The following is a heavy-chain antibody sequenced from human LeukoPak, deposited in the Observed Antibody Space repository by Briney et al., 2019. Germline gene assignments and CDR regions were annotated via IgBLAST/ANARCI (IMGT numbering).Heavy chain of an antibody. D-gene: IGHD4-17*01. CDR3: AKVERGLLTVTTLFDY. Sequence: PGGSLRLSCAASGFTFSSYAMSWVRQAPGKGLQWVSATSGSGGTTYYADSVKGRFTISRDNSKNTLYLQMNSLSAEDTAVYFCAKVERGLLTVTTLFDYWGQGTLVTVSS. J-gene: IGHJ4*02. V-gene: IGHV3-23*01. CDR2: TSGSGGTT. CDR1: GFTFSSYA.